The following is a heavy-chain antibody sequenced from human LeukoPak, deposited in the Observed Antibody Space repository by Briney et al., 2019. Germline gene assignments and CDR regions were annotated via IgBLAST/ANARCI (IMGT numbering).Heavy chain of an antibody. D-gene: IGHD3-10*01. CDR2: INPSGGST. Sequence: GASVKVSCKASGYTFTGYYMHWVRQAPGQGLEWMGIINPSGGSTSYAQKFQGRVTMTRDTSISTAYMELSRLRSDDTAVYYCARDLVRGVRGWFDPWGQGTLVTVSS. J-gene: IGHJ5*02. CDR1: GYTFTGYY. V-gene: IGHV1-2*02. CDR3: ARDLVRGVRGWFDP.